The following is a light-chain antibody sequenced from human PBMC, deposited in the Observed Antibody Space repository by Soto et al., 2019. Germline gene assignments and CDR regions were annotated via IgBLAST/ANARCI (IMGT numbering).Light chain of an antibody. CDR2: EVN. J-gene: IGLJ1*01. V-gene: IGLV2-14*01. Sequence: QSVLTQPASVSGSPGQSITISCTGTSSDVGGYNYVSWYQQHPGKAPKLMIYEVNNRPSGVSNRFSGSKSGNTASLTISGLQAEDEADYYCSSYTSSSTHVFGTGTKGTVL. CDR3: SSYTSSSTHV. CDR1: SSDVGGYNY.